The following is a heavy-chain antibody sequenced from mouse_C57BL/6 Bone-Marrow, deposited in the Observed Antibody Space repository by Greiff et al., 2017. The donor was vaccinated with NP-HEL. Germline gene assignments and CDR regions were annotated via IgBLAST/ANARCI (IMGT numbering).Heavy chain of an antibody. V-gene: IGHV2-2*01. CDR1: GFSLTSYG. CDR3: ARGGLRRRAWFAY. J-gene: IGHJ3*01. CDR2: IWSGGST. Sequence: QVQLKESGPGLVQPSQSLSITCTVSGFSLTSYGVHWVRQSPGKGLEWLGVIWSGGSTDYNAAFISRLSISKDNSKSQVFFKMNSLQADDTAIYYCARGGLRRRAWFAYWGQGTLVTVSA. D-gene: IGHD2-4*01.